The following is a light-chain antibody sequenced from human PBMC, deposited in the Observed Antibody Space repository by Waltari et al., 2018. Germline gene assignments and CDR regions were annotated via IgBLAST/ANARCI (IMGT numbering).Light chain of an antibody. Sequence: ETVMTQFPATLSVSQGDGATLSCRASQSVSGDLAWYQQKPGQAPSLLISGASTRATGIPASFSGSGSGTEFTLTIYSLQSEDFAVYYCQQYHNWPPAFGRGTKVEIK. CDR3: QQYHNWPPA. CDR1: QSVSGD. J-gene: IGKJ1*01. V-gene: IGKV3-15*01. CDR2: GAS.